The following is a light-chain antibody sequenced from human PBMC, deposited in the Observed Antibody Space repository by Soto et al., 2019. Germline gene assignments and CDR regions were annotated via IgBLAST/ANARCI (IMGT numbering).Light chain of an antibody. J-gene: IGKJ1*01. CDR3: QQNGSSRWT. CDR2: GAS. CDR1: QSVSSSY. Sequence: EIVLTQSPGTLSLSPGERATLSCRASQSVSSSYLAWYQQKPGQAPRLLIYGASSRATGIPDRFSGSGSGTDFTLTISRLEPEDFAVYYCQQNGSSRWTFGKGPRWKSN. V-gene: IGKV3-20*01.